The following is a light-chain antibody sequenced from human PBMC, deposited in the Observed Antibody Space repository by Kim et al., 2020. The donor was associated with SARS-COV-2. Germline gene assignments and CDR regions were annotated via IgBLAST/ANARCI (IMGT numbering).Light chain of an antibody. CDR3: QHET. CDR2: GAS. J-gene: IGKJ1*01. Sequence: EIVLTQSPDTLSVSPGERVTLSCRASQTVTNRYLAWYQQKPGQAPKLLIFGASDRATGIPARFRGSGSGTDFSLTISSLEPEDYAVYYCQHETFGQGTKVDIK. CDR1: QTVTNRY. V-gene: IGKV3-20*01.